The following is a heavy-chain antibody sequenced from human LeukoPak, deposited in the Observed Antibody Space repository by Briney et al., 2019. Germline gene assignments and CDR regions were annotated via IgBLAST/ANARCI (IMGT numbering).Heavy chain of an antibody. Sequence: PGGSLRLSCAASGFTFSSYGMHWVRQAPGRGLEWVAFIRYDGSNKYYADSVKGRFTISRDNSKNTLYLQMNSLRAEDTAVYYCASKAPDEMATTPDAFDIWGQGTMVTVSS. CDR2: IRYDGSNK. CDR1: GFTFSSYG. J-gene: IGHJ3*02. D-gene: IGHD5-24*01. V-gene: IGHV3-30*02. CDR3: ASKAPDEMATTPDAFDI.